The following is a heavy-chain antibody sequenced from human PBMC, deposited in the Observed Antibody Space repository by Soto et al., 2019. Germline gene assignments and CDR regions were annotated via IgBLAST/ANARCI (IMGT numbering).Heavy chain of an antibody. D-gene: IGHD4-17*01. CDR2: IYPGDSDT. CDR1: GYSFTSYW. V-gene: IGHV5-51*03. CDR3: ARYPSYGDYYYYYMDV. J-gene: IGHJ6*03. Sequence: EVQLVQSGAEVKKPGESLQISCKGSGYSFTSYWIGWVRQMPGKGLEWMGIIYPGDSDTRYSPSFQGQVTISADKSISTAYLQWSSLKASDTAMYYCARYPSYGDYYYYYMDVWGKGTTVTVSS.